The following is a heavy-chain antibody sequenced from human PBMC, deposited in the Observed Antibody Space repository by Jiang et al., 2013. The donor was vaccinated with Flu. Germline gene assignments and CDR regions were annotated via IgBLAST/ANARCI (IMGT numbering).Heavy chain of an antibody. D-gene: IGHD6-6*01. V-gene: IGHV3-30*18. CDR1: GFTFSSYG. CDR2: ISYDGSNK. CDR3: AKDFSTGLPPRPGRY. Sequence: CAASGFTFSSYGMHWVRQAPGKGLEWVAVISYDGSNKYYADSVKGRFTISRDNSKNTLYLQMNSLRAEDTAVYYCAKDFSTGLPPRPGRYWGQGTLVTVSS. J-gene: IGHJ4*02.